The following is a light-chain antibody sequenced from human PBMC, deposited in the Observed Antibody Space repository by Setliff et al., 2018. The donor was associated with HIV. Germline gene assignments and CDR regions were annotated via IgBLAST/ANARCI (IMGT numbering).Light chain of an antibody. Sequence: QSALTQPRSVSGSPGQSVTISCTGTSSDVGTYNYVSWYQQHPGKAPKLMIFEVSKRPSGVPDRFSGSKSGNTASLTIPGLQAEDEADYYCCSYAGSYSFFVFGSGTKVTVL. V-gene: IGLV2-11*01. CDR3: CSYAGSYSFFV. J-gene: IGLJ1*01. CDR1: SSDVGTYNY. CDR2: EVS.